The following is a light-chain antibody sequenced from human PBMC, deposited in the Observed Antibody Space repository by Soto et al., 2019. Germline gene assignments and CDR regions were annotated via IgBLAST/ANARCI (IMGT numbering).Light chain of an antibody. V-gene: IGLV1-44*01. CDR3: AAWDDKLNVV. CDR1: TSNIGRNS. J-gene: IGLJ2*01. CDR2: MND. Sequence: QSVLTQAPSASGTPGRSVSISCSGGTSNIGRNSVNWYQQVPGTAPKLLIYMNDRRPSGVPDRFSAFRSGASASLAISGLQSEDEATYYCAAWDDKLNVVFGGGTQLTVL.